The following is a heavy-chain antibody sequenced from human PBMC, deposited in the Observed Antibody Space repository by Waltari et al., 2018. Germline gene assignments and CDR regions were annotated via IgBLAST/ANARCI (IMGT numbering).Heavy chain of an antibody. CDR2: INAGNGNT. J-gene: IGHJ4*02. D-gene: IGHD6-19*01. CDR1: GYTFTSYA. V-gene: IGHV1-3*01. Sequence: QVQLVQSGAEVKKPGASVKVSCKASGYTFTSYAMHLVRQAPGQRLEWMGWINAGNGNTKYSQKFQGRVTITRDTSASTAYMELSSLRSEDTAVYYCARGGGWQAFDYWGQGTLVTVSS. CDR3: ARGGGWQAFDY.